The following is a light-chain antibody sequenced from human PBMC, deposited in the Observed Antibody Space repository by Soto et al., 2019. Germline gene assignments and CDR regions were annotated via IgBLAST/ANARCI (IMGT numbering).Light chain of an antibody. CDR2: DAS. J-gene: IGKJ4*01. V-gene: IGKV1-33*01. CDR1: QDISNY. Sequence: DIQMTQSPSSLSASVGDRVTITCQASQDISNYLNWYQQKPGKASKLLIYDASNLATGVPSRFSGSGSGTDFTFTISSLQHEDIATYYCQQYDNLPLTFGGGTKVEIK. CDR3: QQYDNLPLT.